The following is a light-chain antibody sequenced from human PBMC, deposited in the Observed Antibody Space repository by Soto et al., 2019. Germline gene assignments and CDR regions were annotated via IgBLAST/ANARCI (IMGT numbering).Light chain of an antibody. V-gene: IGLV2-14*01. CDR3: QSYDSSLSGYV. CDR2: GNS. Sequence: QPVLTQPASVSGSPGQSITISCTGTSSDIGGYNYVSWYQQHPGNAPKLIIYGNSNRPSGVPDRFSGSKSGTSASLAITGLQAEDEADYYCQSYDSSLSGYVFGTGTKVTVL. CDR1: SSDIGGYNY. J-gene: IGLJ1*01.